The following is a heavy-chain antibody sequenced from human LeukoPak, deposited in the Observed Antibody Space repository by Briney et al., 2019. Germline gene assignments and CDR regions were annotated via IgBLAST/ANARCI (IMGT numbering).Heavy chain of an antibody. CDR2: INIDGSGK. CDR3: MSGDRNDC. Sequence: GGSLRLSCAASGFSFSSYWMGWVRQAPGKGPEYVANINIDGSGKYYVASVKGRFAISRDNAKNSLYLQMNSLRVEDTAVYYCMSGDRNDCWGQGTLVTVSS. D-gene: IGHD7-27*01. V-gene: IGHV3-7*01. CDR1: GFSFSSYW. J-gene: IGHJ4*02.